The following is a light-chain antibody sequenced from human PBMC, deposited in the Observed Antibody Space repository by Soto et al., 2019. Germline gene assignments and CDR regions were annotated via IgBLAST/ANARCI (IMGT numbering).Light chain of an antibody. CDR2: DTS. J-gene: IGLJ3*02. CDR3: FLSYWDALDWV. V-gene: IGLV7-46*01. CDR1: TGAVTSGHF. Sequence: QAVVTQEPSLTVSPGGTVTLTCGSSTGAVTSGHFAYWLQQKPGQAPRTLIYDTSNKHSWTPARFSGSLLGGKAALTLSGAQPEDEADYYCFLSYWDALDWVFGGGTKLTVL.